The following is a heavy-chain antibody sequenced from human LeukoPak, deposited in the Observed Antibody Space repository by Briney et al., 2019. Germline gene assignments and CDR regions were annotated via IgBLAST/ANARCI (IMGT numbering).Heavy chain of an antibody. D-gene: IGHD6-6*01. CDR1: GDTFSGYA. V-gene: IGHV1-69*05. J-gene: IGHJ4*02. Sequence: SVKVSCKASGDTFSGYAISWVRQAPGQGLEWMGGIIPIFGTANYAQKFQGRVTITTDESTSTAYMELSSLRSEDTAVYYCAIRGLGGIAARSPNRLSDYWGQGTLVTVSS. CDR2: IIPIFGTA. CDR3: AIRGLGGIAARSPNRLSDY.